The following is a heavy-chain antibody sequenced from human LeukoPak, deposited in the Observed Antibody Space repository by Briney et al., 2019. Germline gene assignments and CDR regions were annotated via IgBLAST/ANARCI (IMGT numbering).Heavy chain of an antibody. Sequence: GSLRLSCAASGFTFDDYAMHWVRQAPGKGLEWVSRMYGDGSSTTYADSVKGRFTISRDNAKNTLYLQMYSLRAEDTAVYYCASQVVTAIPRGAFDIWGQGTMVTVSS. D-gene: IGHD2-21*02. CDR2: MYGDGSST. V-gene: IGHV3-74*01. CDR1: GFTFDDYA. J-gene: IGHJ3*02. CDR3: ASQVVTAIPRGAFDI.